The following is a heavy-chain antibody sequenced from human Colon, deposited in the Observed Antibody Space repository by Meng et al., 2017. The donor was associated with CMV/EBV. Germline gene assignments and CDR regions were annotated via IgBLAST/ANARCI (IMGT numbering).Heavy chain of an antibody. CDR3: ARDVFRGEAFDV. CDR1: GFSFNYYE. D-gene: IGHD3-3*01. J-gene: IGHJ3*01. V-gene: IGHV3-48*03. Sequence: SCVASGFSFNYYEMNWVRQAPGKGLEWVSYISSTGMTIQYAESVKGRFTISRDNAKNSLYLQMNGLRAEDTAVYYCARDVFRGEAFDVWGQGTMVTVSS. CDR2: ISSTGMTI.